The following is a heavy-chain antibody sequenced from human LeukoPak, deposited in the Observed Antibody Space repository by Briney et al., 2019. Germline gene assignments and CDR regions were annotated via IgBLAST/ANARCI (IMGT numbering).Heavy chain of an antibody. CDR1: GFTFSSYA. V-gene: IGHV3-23*01. D-gene: IGHD5-18*01. Sequence: PGGSLRLSCAASGFTFSSYAMSWVRQAPGKGLEWVTAISGSGGSTYYADSVKGRFTISRDNSKNTLYLQMNSLRAEDTAVYYCAKVGGYSYGPNEYWGQGTLVTVSS. J-gene: IGHJ4*02. CDR3: AKVGGYSYGPNEY. CDR2: ISGSGGST.